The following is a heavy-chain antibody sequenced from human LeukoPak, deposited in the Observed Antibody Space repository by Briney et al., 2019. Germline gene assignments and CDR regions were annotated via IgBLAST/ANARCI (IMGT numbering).Heavy chain of an antibody. CDR3: ARGAIVVVIYYFDY. D-gene: IGHD3-22*01. V-gene: IGHV3-33*05. CDR1: GFTFSSYG. CDR2: ISYDGSNK. Sequence: GGSLRLSCAASGFTFSSYGMHWVRQAPGKGLEWGAVISYDGSNKYYADSVKGRFTISRDNSKNTLYLQMNSLRAEDTAVYYCARGAIVVVIYYFDYWGQGTLVTVSS. J-gene: IGHJ4*02.